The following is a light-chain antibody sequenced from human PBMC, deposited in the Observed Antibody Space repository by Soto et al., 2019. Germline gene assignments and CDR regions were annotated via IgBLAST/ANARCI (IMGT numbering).Light chain of an antibody. CDR3: QQSYSTPFT. CDR2: DAS. V-gene: IGKV1-39*01. CDR1: QSISSW. Sequence: DIQITQSPSTLSASVGDRVTITCRASQSISSWLSWYQQKPGKAPKRLIYDASSLQSGVPSRFSGSGSGTDFTLTISSLQPEDFATYYCQQSYSTPFTFGQGTRLEIK. J-gene: IGKJ5*01.